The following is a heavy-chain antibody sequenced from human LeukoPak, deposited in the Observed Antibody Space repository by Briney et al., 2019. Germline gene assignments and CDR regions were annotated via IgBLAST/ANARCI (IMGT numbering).Heavy chain of an antibody. CDR2: IYYSGST. J-gene: IGHJ6*02. V-gene: IGHV4-59*01. D-gene: IGHD5-12*01. Sequence: SETLSLTCTVSGGSISTYYWSWIRQPPGKGLEWIGHIYYSGSTNYNPSLKSRVTISVDTSKNKFSLKLSSVTAADTAVYYCARGLGRYYYYGMDVWGQGTTVTVSS. CDR3: ARGLGRYYYYGMDV. CDR1: GGSISTYY.